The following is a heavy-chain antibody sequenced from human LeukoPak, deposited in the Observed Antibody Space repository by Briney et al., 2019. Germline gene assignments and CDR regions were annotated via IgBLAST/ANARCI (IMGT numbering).Heavy chain of an antibody. Sequence: SETLSLTCAVYGGSFSGYYWSWIRQPPGKGLEWIGEINHSGSTNYNPSLKSRVTISVDTSKNQFSLKLSSVTAAGTAVYYCARERQWLTRGYYYYGMDVWGQGTTVTVSS. CDR1: GGSFSGYY. D-gene: IGHD6-19*01. J-gene: IGHJ6*02. CDR3: ARERQWLTRGYYYYGMDV. CDR2: INHSGST. V-gene: IGHV4-34*01.